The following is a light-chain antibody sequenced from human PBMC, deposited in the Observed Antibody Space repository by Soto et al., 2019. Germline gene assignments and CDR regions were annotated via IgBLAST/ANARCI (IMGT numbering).Light chain of an antibody. J-gene: IGKJ1*01. Sequence: EIVLTQSPATLSLSPGERATLSCRASQSVSTYLAWYQQTPGQAPRLLIYDASNRATGIPARFSGSGSGTDFTLTIRSLEPEAFAVYYCQQRTNWSWTFGQGTKVEIK. CDR1: QSVSTY. V-gene: IGKV3-11*01. CDR2: DAS. CDR3: QQRTNWSWT.